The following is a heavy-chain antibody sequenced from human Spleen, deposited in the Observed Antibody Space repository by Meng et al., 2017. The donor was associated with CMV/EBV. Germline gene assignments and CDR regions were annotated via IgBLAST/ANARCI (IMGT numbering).Heavy chain of an antibody. CDR2: IYYSGST. CDR3: MGATKGNWFDP. J-gene: IGHJ5*02. V-gene: IGHV4-39*07. CDR1: GGSISSSSYY. Sequence: QRTASGPGLVKPSETLSLTCTVSGGSISSSSYYWGWIRQPPGKGLEWIGSIYYSGSTYYNPSLKSRVTISVDTSKNQFSLKLSSVTAADTAVYYCMGATKGNWFDPWGQGTLVTVSS. D-gene: IGHD1-26*01.